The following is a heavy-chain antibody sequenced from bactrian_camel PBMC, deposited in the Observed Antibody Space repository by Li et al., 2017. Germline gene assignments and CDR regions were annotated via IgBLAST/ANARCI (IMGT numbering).Heavy chain of an antibody. J-gene: IGHJ4*01. V-gene: IGHV3S53*01. Sequence: VQLVESGGGSVQAGGSLRLSCELSGYKFSSYCLGWWRQVPGKEREAVAVCSSDGTTKPYAGSVQGRFTISQDHAKNTVYLQMNSLKPEDTAVYYCVTEAGGMWHGTCEDFSLWGQGTQVTVS. CDR3: VTEAGGMWHGTCEDFSL. CDR1: GYKFSSYC. D-gene: IGHD6*01. CDR2: CSSDGTT.